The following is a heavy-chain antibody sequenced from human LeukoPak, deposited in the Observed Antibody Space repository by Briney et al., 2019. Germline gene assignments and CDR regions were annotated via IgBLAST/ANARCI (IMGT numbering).Heavy chain of an antibody. CDR3: ARSSRRVGASTPYYYYFYMDV. D-gene: IGHD1-26*01. V-gene: IGHV3-23*01. CDR2: VSTSGGTT. Sequence: GGSLRLSCVASGLTFSSYALSWVRQAPGKGLEWVSSVSTSGGTTYSADSVKGRFTISRDNSKNALYLQMNSLRAEDTAVFYCARSSRRVGASTPYYYYFYMDVWGKGTTVTVSS. J-gene: IGHJ6*03. CDR1: GLTFSSYA.